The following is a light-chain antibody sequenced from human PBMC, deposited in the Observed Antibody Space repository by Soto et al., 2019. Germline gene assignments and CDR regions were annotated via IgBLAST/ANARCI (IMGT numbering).Light chain of an antibody. Sequence: DIQMTQPPSTLSASIGDRVTITCRASQNINNWIAWYQQKPGKAPKFLIYGASTLESGVPSRFSGSGFGTEFSLTISSLQPDDFGSYYCQHMRTFGQGTKVDIK. CDR3: QHMRT. CDR1: QNINNW. CDR2: GAS. J-gene: IGKJ1*01. V-gene: IGKV1-5*01.